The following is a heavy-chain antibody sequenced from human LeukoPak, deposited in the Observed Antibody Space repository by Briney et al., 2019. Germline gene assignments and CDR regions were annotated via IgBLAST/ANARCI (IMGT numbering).Heavy chain of an antibody. D-gene: IGHD6-13*01. Sequence: PGGSLRLSCAASGFTLSSYAMHWVRQAPGKGLEWVAVISYDGSNKYYADSVKGRFTNSRDNSKNTLYLQMNSLRAEDTAVYYCARGEYSSSLYYGMDVWGQGTTVTVSS. CDR3: ARGEYSSSLYYGMDV. V-gene: IGHV3-30-3*01. CDR2: ISYDGSNK. J-gene: IGHJ6*02. CDR1: GFTLSSYA.